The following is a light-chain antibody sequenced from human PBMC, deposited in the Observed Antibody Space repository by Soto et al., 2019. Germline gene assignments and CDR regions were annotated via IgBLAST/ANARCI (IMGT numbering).Light chain of an antibody. V-gene: IGKV3-20*01. CDR2: GAS. CDR1: QSVSSSY. CDR3: QQYGSSPAT. J-gene: IGKJ1*01. Sequence: EIVLTQSPGNLSLSPGERATLSCRASQSVSSSYLAWYQQKPGQAPRVLIYGASSRATGISDRFSGSGSGTDFTLTISRLEPEYFAVYYCQQYGSSPATFGQGTKVEIK.